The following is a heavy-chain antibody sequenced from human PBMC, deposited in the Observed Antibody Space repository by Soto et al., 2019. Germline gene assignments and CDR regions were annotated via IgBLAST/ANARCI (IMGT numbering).Heavy chain of an antibody. V-gene: IGHV3-11*05. CDR2: ISSSSSYT. Sequence: QVQLVESGGGLVKPGGSLRLSCAASGFTFSDYYMSWIRQAPGKGLEWGSYISSSSSYTNYADSVRGRFAISRDNSKNILYLQMSSLRAEDSAVYYCARGSMDSYPGSRIFDFWGRRTLVTDSS. D-gene: IGHD3-10*01. CDR3: ARGSMDSYPGSRIFDF. CDR1: GFTFSDYY. J-gene: IGHJ4*02.